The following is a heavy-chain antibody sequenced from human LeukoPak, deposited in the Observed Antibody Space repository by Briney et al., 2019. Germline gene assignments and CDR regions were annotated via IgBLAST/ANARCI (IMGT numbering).Heavy chain of an antibody. CDR2: ITSTSAYI. J-gene: IGHJ4*02. CDR1: GFTFSTYS. D-gene: IGHD2-21*02. V-gene: IGHV3-21*01. Sequence: GGSLRLSCAASGFTFSTYSMNWVRQAPGKGLEWVSSITSTSAYIYYADSVKGRFTISRDNAKNSLFLQMNSLRAEDTAVYYCARGTAPADYWGQGPLVPVSS. CDR3: ARGTAPADY.